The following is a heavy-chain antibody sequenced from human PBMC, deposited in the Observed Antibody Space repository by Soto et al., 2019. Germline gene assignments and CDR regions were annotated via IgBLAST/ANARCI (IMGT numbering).Heavy chain of an antibody. Sequence: EVQLVESGGGLIQPGGSLRLSCAASEFTVSSNHMSWVRQAPGKGLEWVSVIYSGGSTYYADSVKGRFTISRDHSENTLYLQTNSLRAEDTAFYYCASQSTYTFDYWGQGTLVTVSS. CDR2: IYSGGST. CDR3: ASQSTYTFDY. V-gene: IGHV3-53*01. D-gene: IGHD3-16*01. J-gene: IGHJ4*02. CDR1: EFTVSSNH.